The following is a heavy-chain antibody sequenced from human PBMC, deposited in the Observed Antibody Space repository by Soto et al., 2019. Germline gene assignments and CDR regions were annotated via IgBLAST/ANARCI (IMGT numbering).Heavy chain of an antibody. Sequence: QVQLQESGPGLVKPSQTLSLTCTVSGGSISSGGYYWSWIRQHPGKGLEGIGYIYDSGSTYYNPSLKSRVTVSVDTSKNQFSLKVSSVTAADTAVYYCAGEARVAFWSGYYRGRAWFDPWGQGTLVTVSS. CDR1: GGSISSGGYY. CDR3: AGEARVAFWSGYYRGRAWFDP. V-gene: IGHV4-31*03. D-gene: IGHD3-3*01. J-gene: IGHJ5*02. CDR2: IYDSGST.